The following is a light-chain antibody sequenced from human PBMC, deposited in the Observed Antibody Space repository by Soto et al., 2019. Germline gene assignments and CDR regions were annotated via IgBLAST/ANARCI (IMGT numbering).Light chain of an antibody. J-gene: IGKJ1*01. V-gene: IGKV1-5*01. Sequence: DIQMTQSPSTLSASVGDIVTITCRASQSISSWLAWYQQKPGKAPKLLIYDASSLESGVPSRFSGSGSGTEFTPTISSLQPDDFATYYCQQYNSYSWTFGQGTKVDIK. CDR1: QSISSW. CDR3: QQYNSYSWT. CDR2: DAS.